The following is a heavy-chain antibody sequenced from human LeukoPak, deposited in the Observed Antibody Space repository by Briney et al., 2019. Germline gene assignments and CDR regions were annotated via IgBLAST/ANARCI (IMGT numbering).Heavy chain of an antibody. V-gene: IGHV4-34*01. CDR1: GGSFSGYY. D-gene: IGHD2-2*01. CDR2: INHSGST. Sequence: SETLSLTCGVYGGSFSGYYWSWIRQPPGKGPEWIGEINHSGSTNYSPSLKSRVTMSVDTTRNQFSLNLRSVTAADTAVYYCARARCDSTSCYSNFDNWGQGTVVTVSS. J-gene: IGHJ4*02. CDR3: ARARCDSTSCYSNFDN.